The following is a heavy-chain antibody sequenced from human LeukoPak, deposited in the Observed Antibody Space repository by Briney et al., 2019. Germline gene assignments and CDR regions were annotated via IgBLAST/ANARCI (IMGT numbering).Heavy chain of an antibody. V-gene: IGHV4-34*01. CDR1: GGSFSGYY. CDR3: ARVGRYFHWFDP. D-gene: IGHD3-9*01. CDR2: INHSGST. Sequence: SETLPLTCAVYGGSFSGYYWSWIRQPPGKGLEWIGEINHSGSTNYNPSLKSRVTISVDTSKNQFSLKLSSVTAADTAVYYCARVGRYFHWFDPWGQGTLVTVSS. J-gene: IGHJ5*02.